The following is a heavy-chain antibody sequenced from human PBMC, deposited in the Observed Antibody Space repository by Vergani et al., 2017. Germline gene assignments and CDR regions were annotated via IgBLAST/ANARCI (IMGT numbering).Heavy chain of an antibody. V-gene: IGHV3-38-3*01. J-gene: IGHJ6*02. CDR1: GFSVSSNE. CDR3: KKGGNSCDDTFPPWYYYYGMDV. Sequence: EVQLVESRGVLVQPGGSLRLSCAASGFSVSSNEMSWVRQAPGKGLEWVSSISGSSTYYADSRKGRITISRNNSKNMLHLQMNSLRAEDTAVYYCKKGGNSCDDTFPPWYYYYGMDVWGQGTTVTVSS. CDR2: ISGSST. D-gene: IGHD5-12*01.